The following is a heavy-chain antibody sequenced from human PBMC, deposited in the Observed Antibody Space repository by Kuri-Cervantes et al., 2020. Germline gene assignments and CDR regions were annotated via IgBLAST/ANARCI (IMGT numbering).Heavy chain of an antibody. CDR2: ISYDGSNK. V-gene: IGHV3-30*18. D-gene: IGHD4-17*01. J-gene: IGHJ4*02. CDR1: GFTFSSYG. CDR3: AKSAGDYAPLDY. Sequence: GGSLRLSCAASGFTFSSYGMHWVRQAPGKGLEWVAVISYDGSNKYYADSVKGRFTISRDNSKNTLYLQMNSLRAEDTAVYYCAKSAGDYAPLDYWGQGTLVTVSS.